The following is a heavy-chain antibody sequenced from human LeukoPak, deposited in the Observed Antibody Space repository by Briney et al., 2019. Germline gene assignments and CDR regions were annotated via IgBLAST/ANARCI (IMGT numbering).Heavy chain of an antibody. CDR2: ISISSSYI. J-gene: IGHJ4*02. CDR3: ARGVNYFDY. Sequence: GGSLRLSCAASGFTFSSYSMNWVRHAPGEGLEWVSYISISSSYIYYADSVQGRCTISRDNTPNTLYLHKNSLRAEDTPVYCWARGVNYFDYWGQRTLVTVSS. V-gene: IGHV3-21*01. CDR1: GFTFSSYS.